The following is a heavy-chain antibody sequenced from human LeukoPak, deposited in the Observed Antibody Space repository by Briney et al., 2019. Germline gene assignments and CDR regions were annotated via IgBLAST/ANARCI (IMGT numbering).Heavy chain of an antibody. CDR3: AREGEYCSSTSCYAYFDY. Sequence: ASVKVSCKASGGTFSSYAISWVRQAPGQGLEWVGGIIPIFGTANYAQKFQGRVTITADESTSTAYMELSSLRSEDTAVYYCAREGEYCSSTSCYAYFDYWGQGTLVTVSS. J-gene: IGHJ4*02. CDR2: IIPIFGTA. V-gene: IGHV1-69*13. CDR1: GGTFSSYA. D-gene: IGHD2-2*01.